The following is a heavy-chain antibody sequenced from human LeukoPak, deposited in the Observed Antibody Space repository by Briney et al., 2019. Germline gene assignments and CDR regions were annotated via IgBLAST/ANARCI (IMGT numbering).Heavy chain of an antibody. CDR2: INPSGGST. CDR3: AREGCSSTSCSYPNAFDI. Sequence: GASVKVSCKASGYTFTSYYMHWVRQAPGQGLEWMGIINPSGGSTSYAQKFQGRVTMTRDTSTSTVYMELSSLRSEDTAVYYCAREGCSSTSCSYPNAFDIWGQGTMVTVSS. J-gene: IGHJ3*02. D-gene: IGHD2-2*01. CDR1: GYTFTSYY. V-gene: IGHV1-46*01.